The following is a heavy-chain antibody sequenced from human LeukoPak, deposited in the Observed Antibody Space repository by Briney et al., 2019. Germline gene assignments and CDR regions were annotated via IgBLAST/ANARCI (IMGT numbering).Heavy chain of an antibody. Sequence: SVKVSCKASGGTFSSYAISWVRQTPGQGLEWMGGIIPIFGTANYAQKFQGRVTVTTDESTSTAYMELSSLRSEDTAVYYCARVGDYSNYYWYFDLWGRGTLVTVSS. CDR1: GGTFSSYA. J-gene: IGHJ2*01. D-gene: IGHD4-11*01. V-gene: IGHV1-69*05. CDR2: IIPIFGTA. CDR3: ARVGDYSNYYWYFDL.